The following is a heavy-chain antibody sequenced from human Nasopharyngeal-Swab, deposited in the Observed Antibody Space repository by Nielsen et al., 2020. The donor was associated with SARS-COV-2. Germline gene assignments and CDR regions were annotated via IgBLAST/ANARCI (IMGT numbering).Heavy chain of an antibody. Sequence: SVKVSCKASGGTFSSYAISWVRQAPGQGLEWMGRIIPILGIANYAQKFQGRVTITTDKSTSTAYMELSSLRSEDTAVYYCARGDSYGASWYFDLWGRGTLVTVSS. J-gene: IGHJ2*01. CDR1: GGTFSSYA. V-gene: IGHV1-69*04. CDR3: ARGDSYGASWYFDL. CDR2: IIPILGIA. D-gene: IGHD5-18*01.